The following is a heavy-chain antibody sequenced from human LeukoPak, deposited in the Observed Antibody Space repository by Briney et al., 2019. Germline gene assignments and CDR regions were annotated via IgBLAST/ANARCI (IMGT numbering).Heavy chain of an antibody. D-gene: IGHD3-10*01. CDR1: VFTFSSYS. CDR2: ISSSSRYI. J-gene: IGHJ5*02. CDR3: AREWRDYGSGMT. V-gene: IGHV3-21*01. Sequence: GRSLRLSCAASVFTFSSYSMNCVRGAPGKGLEWVSSISSSSRYIYYADSVKGRFTISRDNAKHSLYLQMKRLMSEHPAVFYCAREWRDYGSGMTWGQGTLVTVSS.